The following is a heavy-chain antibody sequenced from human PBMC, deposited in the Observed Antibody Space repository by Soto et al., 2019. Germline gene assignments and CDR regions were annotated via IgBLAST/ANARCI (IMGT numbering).Heavy chain of an antibody. Sequence: ASVKVSCKASGYTFTSYAMHWVRQAPGQRLEWMGWINAGNGNTKYSQKFQGRVTITRDTSASTAYMELSSLRSEDTAVYYCARARAIVVVPAEKGYWGQGTLVTVSS. CDR3: ARARAIVVVPAEKGY. CDR2: INAGNGNT. CDR1: GYTFTSYA. V-gene: IGHV1-3*01. D-gene: IGHD2-2*01. J-gene: IGHJ4*02.